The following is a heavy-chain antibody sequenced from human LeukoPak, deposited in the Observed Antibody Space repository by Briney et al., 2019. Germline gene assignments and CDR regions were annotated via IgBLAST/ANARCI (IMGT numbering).Heavy chain of an antibody. CDR1: GGSISSYY. D-gene: IGHD3-10*01. V-gene: IGHV4-59*01. Sequence: SETLSLTCTVSGGSISSYYWSWIRQPPGKGLEWIGYIYYSGSTNYNPSLKSRVTISVDTSKYQFSLKLSSVTAADTAVYYCAATMVRSYYFDYWGQGTLVTVSS. J-gene: IGHJ4*02. CDR2: IYYSGST. CDR3: AATMVRSYYFDY.